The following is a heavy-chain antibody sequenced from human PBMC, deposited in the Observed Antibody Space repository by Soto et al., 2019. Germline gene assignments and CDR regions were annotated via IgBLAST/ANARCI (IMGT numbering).Heavy chain of an antibody. V-gene: IGHV1-69*12. D-gene: IGHD2-21*01. CDR1: GGAFNNFA. CDR2: IIPFFSAP. Sequence: QVQLVQSGAEVKKPGSSVKVSCKASGGAFNNFAITWVRQAPGQGLEWLGAIIPFFSAPNYAQKLQGRVTITVDESTSTSYMELNSLRSDDTAVYYCARDRVMRGNSYYYGLDVWGQGTTVTVSS. J-gene: IGHJ6*02. CDR3: ARDRVMRGNSYYYGLDV.